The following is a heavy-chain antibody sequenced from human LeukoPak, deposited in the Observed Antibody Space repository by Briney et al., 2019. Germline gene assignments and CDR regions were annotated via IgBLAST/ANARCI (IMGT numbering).Heavy chain of an antibody. CDR3: AMHPWSASANFDY. D-gene: IGHD1-26*01. V-gene: IGHV4-38-2*01. CDR2: LSDRGTT. CDR1: GFSIYSGYY. Sequence: SETLSLTCALSGFSIYSGYYWGWIRQTPGKGLEWIASLSDRGTTYYNPSLRSRVSMSLDMSNNQFSLTLSSMTAADTAIYFCAMHPWSASANFDYWGRRILVSVSS. J-gene: IGHJ4*02.